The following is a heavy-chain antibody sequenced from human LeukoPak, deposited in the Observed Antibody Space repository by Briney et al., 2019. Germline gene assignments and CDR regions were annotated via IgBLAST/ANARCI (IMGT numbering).Heavy chain of an antibody. CDR3: ARHRQYDADAFDV. CDR2: VSYSGST. J-gene: IGHJ3*01. CDR1: GGSLSSYY. D-gene: IGHD2/OR15-2a*01. Sequence: SETLSLTCTVSGGSLSSYYWSWIRQPPGKALEWIGYVSYSGSTKYSPSLKSRVTMSVDTSKNQFSLNLRSVPAADTAVYYCARHRQYDADAFDVWGQGTVVPVSS. V-gene: IGHV4-59*08.